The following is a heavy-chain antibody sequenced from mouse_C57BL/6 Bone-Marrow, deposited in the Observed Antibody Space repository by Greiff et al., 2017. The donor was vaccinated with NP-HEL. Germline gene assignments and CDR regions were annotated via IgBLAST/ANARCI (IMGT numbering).Heavy chain of an antibody. CDR3: ARCYYYGNWYFDV. Sequence: QVQLKQSGAELARPGASVKLSCKASGYTFTSYGISWVKRRTGQGLEWIGEIYPRSGNTYYNEKFKGKATLTADKSSSTAYMELRSLTSEDSAVYFCARCYYYGNWYFDVWGTGTTVTVSS. CDR2: IYPRSGNT. J-gene: IGHJ1*03. D-gene: IGHD1-1*01. CDR1: GYTFTSYG. V-gene: IGHV1-81*01.